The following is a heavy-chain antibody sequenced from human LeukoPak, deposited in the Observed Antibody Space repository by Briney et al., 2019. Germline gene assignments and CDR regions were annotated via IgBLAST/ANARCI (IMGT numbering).Heavy chain of an antibody. J-gene: IGHJ6*03. CDR2: IYYSGST. Sequence: SETLSLTCTVSGGSISSGDYYWSWIRPPPGKGLEWNGYIYYSGSTNYNPSLKSRVTISVDTSKNQFSLKLSSVTAADTAVYYCARDGKAARPNYYYYYMDVWGKGTTVTVSS. D-gene: IGHD6-6*01. V-gene: IGHV4-61*08. CDR3: ARDGKAARPNYYYYYMDV. CDR1: GGSISSGDYY.